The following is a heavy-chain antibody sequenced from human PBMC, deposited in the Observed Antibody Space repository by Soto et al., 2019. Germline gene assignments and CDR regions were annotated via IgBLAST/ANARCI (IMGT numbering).Heavy chain of an antibody. CDR1: GGAISSSNW. CDR3: ARHQVLRFLEWLWVYGMDV. Sequence: SETLSLTCAVSGGAISSSNWWICVRQPPGKGLEWIWEIYHSGSTNYNPSLKSRVTISVDKSKNQFSLKLSSVTAADTAVYYCARHQVLRFLEWLWVYGMDVWGQGTTVTVSS. J-gene: IGHJ6*02. CDR2: IYHSGST. D-gene: IGHD3-3*01. V-gene: IGHV4-4*02.